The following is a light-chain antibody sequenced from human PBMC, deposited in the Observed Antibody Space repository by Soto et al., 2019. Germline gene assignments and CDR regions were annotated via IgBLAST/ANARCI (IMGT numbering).Light chain of an antibody. V-gene: IGKV1-39*01. Sequence: DIQMTQSPSSLSASVGDRVTITFRASQSISSYLNWYQQKPGKAPKLLIYAASSLQSGVPTRFSGSGSGTDFTLTISSLQPEDFAIYYCQQTYTTPEITFGQGTRLEIK. CDR2: AAS. CDR1: QSISSY. J-gene: IGKJ5*01. CDR3: QQTYTTPEIT.